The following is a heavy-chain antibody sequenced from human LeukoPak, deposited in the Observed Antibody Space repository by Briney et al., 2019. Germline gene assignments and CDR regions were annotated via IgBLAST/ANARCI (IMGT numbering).Heavy chain of an antibody. Sequence: GGSLRLSCAASGFTFSSYSMNWVRQAPGKGLEWVSSISSSSSYIYYADSVKGRFTISRDNAKNSLYLQMNSLRAEDTAVYYCATDFCGATPSCYFDYWGQGTLVTVSS. CDR3: ATDFCGATPSCYFDY. CDR1: GFTFSSYS. CDR2: ISSSSSYI. J-gene: IGHJ4*02. D-gene: IGHD5-24*01. V-gene: IGHV3-21*01.